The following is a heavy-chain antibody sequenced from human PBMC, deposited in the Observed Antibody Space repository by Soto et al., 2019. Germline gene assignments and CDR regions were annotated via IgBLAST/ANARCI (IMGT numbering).Heavy chain of an antibody. D-gene: IGHD3-22*01. V-gene: IGHV2-5*01. CDR1: GFSLSTSGVG. CDR2: IYWNDDK. J-gene: IGHJ5*02. Sequence: QITLKESGPTLVKPTQTLTLTCTFSGFSLSTSGVGVGWIRQPPGKALEWLGLIYWNDDKRYSTTLTSRLTNTKDTSTNQVDLTITSMDPVDTATYDCAGESPDSSDPNWFDPWGQGTLVTVSS. CDR3: AGESPDSSDPNWFDP.